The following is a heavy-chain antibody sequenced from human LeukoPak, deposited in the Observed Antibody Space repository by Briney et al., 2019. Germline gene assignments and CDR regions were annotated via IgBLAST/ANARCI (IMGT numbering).Heavy chain of an antibody. CDR1: GFTFSSYG. D-gene: IGHD2-15*01. V-gene: IGHV3-30*02. J-gene: IGHJ4*02. Sequence: GGSLRLSCAASGFTFSSYGMHWVRQAPGKGLEWVAFIRYDGSNKYYADSVKGRFTISRDNSKNTLYLQMNSLRAEDTAVYYGAKDYYCSGGSCYFTSPMNFDCWGQGTLVTVSS. CDR2: IRYDGSNK. CDR3: AKDYYCSGGSCYFTSPMNFDC.